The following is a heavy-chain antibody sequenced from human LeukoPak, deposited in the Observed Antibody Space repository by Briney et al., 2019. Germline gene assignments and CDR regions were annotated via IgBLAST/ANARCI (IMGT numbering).Heavy chain of an antibody. CDR2: ISWNSGNI. V-gene: IGHV3-9*01. Sequence: GRSLRLSCAASGFTFKNYAMHWVRQAPGKGLEWVSGISWNSGNIGYADSVKGRFALSRDNAKNSLFLQMNNLRAEDTALYYCAKTGTYSSSSGYIDSWGQGTLVTVSS. CDR3: AKTGTYSSSSGYIDS. J-gene: IGHJ4*02. D-gene: IGHD6-6*01. CDR1: GFTFKNYA.